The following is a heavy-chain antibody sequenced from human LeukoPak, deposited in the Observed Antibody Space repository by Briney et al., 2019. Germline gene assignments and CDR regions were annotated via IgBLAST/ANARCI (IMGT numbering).Heavy chain of an antibody. CDR1: VGSISSYY. CDR3: ARGMRSSWFNY. J-gene: IGHJ4*02. V-gene: IGHV4-4*07. Sequence: SETLSLTCTVSVGSISSYYWSWLRQPAGKGLDWIGRIYTSGSTNYNPSLKSRVTMSVDTSKNQFSLKLSSVTGADTAVYYCARGMRSSWFNYWGQGTLVTVSS. D-gene: IGHD6-13*01. CDR2: IYTSGST.